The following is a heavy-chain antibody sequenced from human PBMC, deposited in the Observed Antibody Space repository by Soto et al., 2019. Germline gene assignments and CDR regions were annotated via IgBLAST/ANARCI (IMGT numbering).Heavy chain of an antibody. J-gene: IGHJ4*02. Sequence: EVQLVESGGGLVQPGGSLRLSCAVSGFTFSSFWMHWVCQAPGEGLVWVSRINTDGSSTSYADSVKGRFTISRDNAKNTLYLRMNSLRVEDTALYYCAKRGVDTFGLSYWGQGTLVTVSS. V-gene: IGHV3-74*01. CDR1: GFTFSSFW. CDR3: AKRGVDTFGLSY. D-gene: IGHD3-10*01. CDR2: INTDGSST.